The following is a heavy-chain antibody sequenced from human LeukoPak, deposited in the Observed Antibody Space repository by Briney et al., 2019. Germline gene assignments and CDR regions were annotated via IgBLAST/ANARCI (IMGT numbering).Heavy chain of an antibody. CDR3: ARASRSVPNLLDY. D-gene: IGHD2-2*01. CDR1: GFTFRSNW. V-gene: IGHV3-74*01. CDR2: ISTDGTST. J-gene: IGHJ4*02. Sequence: GGSLRLSCAASGFTFRSNWMHWVRQGPGKGLVWVSRISTDGTSTGHAESVKGRFTISRDNAKNTVYPQMNSLRAEDTAVYYCARASRSVPNLLDYWGQGTLVSVSS.